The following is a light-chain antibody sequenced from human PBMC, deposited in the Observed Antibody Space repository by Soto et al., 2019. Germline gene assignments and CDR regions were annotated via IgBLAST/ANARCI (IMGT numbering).Light chain of an antibody. Sequence: DIVLTQFPATLSLSPGERATLSCRASQRVSSYLAWYQRKPGQAPRLLIYDISNRATGIPARFIGSGSGTDFTLTISSLEPEDSAVYCCQQRSAWPRNTFGQGTKLEIK. CDR3: QQRSAWPRNT. V-gene: IGKV3-11*01. CDR1: QRVSSY. J-gene: IGKJ2*01. CDR2: DIS.